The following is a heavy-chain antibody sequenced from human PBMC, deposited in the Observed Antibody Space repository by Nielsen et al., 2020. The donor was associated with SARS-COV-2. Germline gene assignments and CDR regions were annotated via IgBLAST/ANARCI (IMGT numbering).Heavy chain of an antibody. CDR2: IRTKAHGGTT. D-gene: IGHD3-10*01. CDR1: GFTFNTYT. J-gene: IGHJ4*02. Sequence: GESLKISCAASGFTFNTYTMNWVRQAPGKGLEWVGFIRTKAHGGTTEYAASVKGRFTISRDDSKSIAYLQMNSLKTEDTAVYYCTRVYYYGSGSLDYWGQGTLVTVSS. V-gene: IGHV3-49*04. CDR3: TRVYYYGSGSLDY.